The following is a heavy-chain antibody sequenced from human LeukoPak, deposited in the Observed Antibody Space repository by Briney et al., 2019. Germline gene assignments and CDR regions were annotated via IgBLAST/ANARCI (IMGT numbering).Heavy chain of an antibody. CDR2: GDYSGGT. J-gene: IGHJ4*02. Sequence: PSETLSLTCTVSSDFLSSVTDYWAWIRQPPGKGLEWIASGDYSGGTYYNPSLESRVAISADMSKNQISLKLSSATAADTALYYCARERGEEYSSGWYKTNFFDTWGQGTRVTVSS. D-gene: IGHD6-19*01. V-gene: IGHV4-39*07. CDR1: SDFLSSVTDY. CDR3: ARERGEEYSSGWYKTNFFDT.